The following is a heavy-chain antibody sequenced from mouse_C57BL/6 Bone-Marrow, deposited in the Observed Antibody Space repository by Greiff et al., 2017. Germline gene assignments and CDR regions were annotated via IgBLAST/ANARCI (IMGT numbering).Heavy chain of an antibody. Sequence: QVQLQQPGAELVKPGASVKLSCKASGYTFTSYWMHWVKQRPGRGLEWIGRIDPNSGGTKYNEKFKSKATLTVDKPSSTAYMQLSSLTSEDSAVYYCAREMFSLFYYYGSSYGYWGQGTTLTVSS. D-gene: IGHD1-1*01. CDR1: GYTFTSYW. V-gene: IGHV1-72*01. CDR2: IDPNSGGT. J-gene: IGHJ2*01. CDR3: AREMFSLFYYYGSSYGY.